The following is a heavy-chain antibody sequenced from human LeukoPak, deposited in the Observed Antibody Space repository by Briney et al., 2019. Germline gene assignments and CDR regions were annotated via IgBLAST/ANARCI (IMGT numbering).Heavy chain of an antibody. V-gene: IGHV4-59*01. CDR2: IYYSGST. Sequence: SETLSLTRTVSGGSISSYYWSWIRQPPGKGLEWIGYIYYSGSTNYNPSLKSRVTISVDTSKNQFSLKLSSVTAADTAVYYCARSSVGYDFWSGSFDYWGQGTPVTVSS. CDR1: GGSISSYY. CDR3: ARSSVGYDFWSGSFDY. J-gene: IGHJ4*02. D-gene: IGHD3-3*01.